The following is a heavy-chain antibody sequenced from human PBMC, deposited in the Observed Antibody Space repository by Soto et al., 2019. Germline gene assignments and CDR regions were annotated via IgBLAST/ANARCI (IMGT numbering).Heavy chain of an antibody. CDR3: AKRDIYDSSGYYWRYAFDI. CDR2: ISGSGGST. J-gene: IGHJ3*02. V-gene: IGHV3-23*01. Sequence: WWSLRLSCSASGFTFSSYAMSWFRQAPGKGLEWVSAISGSGGSTYYADSVKGRFTISRDNSKNTLYLQMNSLRAEDTAVYYCAKRDIYDSSGYYWRYAFDIWGQGTMVTVSS. D-gene: IGHD3-22*01. CDR1: GFTFSSYA.